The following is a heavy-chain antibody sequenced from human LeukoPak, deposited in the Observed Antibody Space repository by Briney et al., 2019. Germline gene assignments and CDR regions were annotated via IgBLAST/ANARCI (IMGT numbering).Heavy chain of an antibody. CDR3: ARDISGAAADY. J-gene: IGHJ4*02. Sequence: GGSLRLSCAASGFTFSSYSMNWVRQAPGKGPEWVSSISSSSSYIYYADSVKGRFTISRDNAKNSLYLQMNSLRAEDTAVYYCARDISGAAADYWGQGTLVTVSS. V-gene: IGHV3-21*01. D-gene: IGHD4/OR15-4a*01. CDR1: GFTFSSYS. CDR2: ISSSSSYI.